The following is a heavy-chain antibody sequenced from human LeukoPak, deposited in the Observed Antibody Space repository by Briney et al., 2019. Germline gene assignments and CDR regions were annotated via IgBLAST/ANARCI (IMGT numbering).Heavy chain of an antibody. J-gene: IGHJ4*02. CDR2: ISSSGSTI. CDR1: GFTFSSYE. V-gene: IGHV3-48*03. D-gene: IGHD5-18*01. CDR3: ARARYSYGYWAYFDY. Sequence: GGSLRLSCAASGFTFSSYEMNWVRQAPGKGLEWVSYISSSGSTIYYADSVKGRFTISRDNAKNSLYLQMNSLRAEDTAVYYCARARYSYGYWAYFDYWGQGTLVTVFS.